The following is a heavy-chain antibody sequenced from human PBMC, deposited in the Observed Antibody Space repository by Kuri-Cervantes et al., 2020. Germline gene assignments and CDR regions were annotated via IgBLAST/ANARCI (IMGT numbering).Heavy chain of an antibody. CDR1: GNSISSGYY. CDR3: ARRARGASRYFDLADV. CDR2: IYHRGDT. D-gene: IGHD3-9*01. V-gene: IGHV4-38-2*01. J-gene: IGHJ6*04. Sequence: GSLRLSCAVSGNSISSGYYWGWVRQPPGKGLEWIGSIYHRGDTYYNPSLKSRVTISVATSKNQLSLKLTSVTATDTGVYYCARRARGASRYFDLADVWGKGTTVTVSS.